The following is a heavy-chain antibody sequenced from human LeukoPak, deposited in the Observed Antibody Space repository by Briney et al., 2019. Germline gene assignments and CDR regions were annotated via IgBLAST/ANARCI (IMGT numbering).Heavy chain of an antibody. D-gene: IGHD1-26*01. Sequence: ASVKVSCKASGYTFTSYYMHWVGQPPGQGLEGMGKINPIGGSTSYAQKFQGRVTMTRDMSTSTVYMELSSLRSEDTAVYYCARDRLVGARGLYYMDVWGKGTTVTVSS. CDR2: INPIGGST. V-gene: IGHV1-46*01. CDR1: GYTFTSYY. J-gene: IGHJ6*03. CDR3: ARDRLVGARGLYYMDV.